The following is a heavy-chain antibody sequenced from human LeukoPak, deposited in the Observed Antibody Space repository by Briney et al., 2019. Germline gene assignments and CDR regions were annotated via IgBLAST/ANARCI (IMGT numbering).Heavy chain of an antibody. J-gene: IGHJ4*02. Sequence: KTSETLSLTCPVSGGSISSYYWSWIRQPPGKGLEWIGYIYYSGSTNYNPSLKSRVTISVDTSKNQFSLKLSSVTAADTAGYYCARDREGGSYFDYWGQGTLVTVPS. CDR3: ARDREGGSYFDY. CDR2: IYYSGST. V-gene: IGHV4-59*01. D-gene: IGHD1-26*01. CDR1: GGSISSYY.